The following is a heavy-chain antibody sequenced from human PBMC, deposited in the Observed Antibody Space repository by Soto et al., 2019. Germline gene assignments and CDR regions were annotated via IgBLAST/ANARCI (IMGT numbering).Heavy chain of an antibody. V-gene: IGHV3-48*02. Sequence: GGSLRLSCAASGFTFSSYSMNWVRQAPGKGLEWVSYISSSSSTIYYADSVKGRFTISRDNAKNSLYLQMNSLRDEDTAVYYCARGEPRITIFGVVIDKYYFDYWGQGTLVTVSS. CDR2: ISSSSSTI. J-gene: IGHJ4*02. D-gene: IGHD3-3*01. CDR3: ARGEPRITIFGVVIDKYYFDY. CDR1: GFTFSSYS.